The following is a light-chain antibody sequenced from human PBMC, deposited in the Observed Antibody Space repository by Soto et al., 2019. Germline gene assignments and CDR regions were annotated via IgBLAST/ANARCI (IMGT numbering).Light chain of an antibody. Sequence: DVVLTQTPLSSPVTLGQPASISCRSSQSLVYSDGNTYLSWLQQRPGQPPRLLIYQISNRFSGVPDRFSGSGAGTDFTLKISRVEAGDVGVYYCMQFAHFPRTFGQRTKVEI. CDR1: QSLVYSDGNTY. CDR2: QIS. J-gene: IGKJ1*01. CDR3: MQFAHFPRT. V-gene: IGKV2-24*01.